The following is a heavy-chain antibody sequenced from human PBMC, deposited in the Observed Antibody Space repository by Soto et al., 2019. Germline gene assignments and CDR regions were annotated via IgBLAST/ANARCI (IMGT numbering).Heavy chain of an antibody. CDR3: ARDRSGYDRGYFDL. CDR1: GFTFSSYA. J-gene: IGHJ2*01. CDR2: ISYDGNNK. Sequence: QVQLVESGGGVVQPGRSLRLSCAASGFTFSSYAMHWVRQAPGKGPEWVAVISYDGNNKYYADSVKGRFTISRDNSKNTLYLQMNSLRAEDTAVYYCARDRSGYDRGYFDLWGRGTLVTVSS. D-gene: IGHD5-12*01. V-gene: IGHV3-30-3*01.